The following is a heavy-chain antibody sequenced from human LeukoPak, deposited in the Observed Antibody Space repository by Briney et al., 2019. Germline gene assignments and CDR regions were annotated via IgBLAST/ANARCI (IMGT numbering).Heavy chain of an antibody. CDR1: GYTFTSYG. CDR3: ARDYPGYCSSTSCSVGLFDY. J-gene: IGHJ4*02. Sequence: ASVKVSCKASGYTFTSYGISWVRQAPGQGLEWMGWISAYNGNTNYAQKLQGRVTMTTDTSTSTAYMELRSLRSDDTAVYYCARDYPGYCSSTSCSVGLFDYWGRGTLVTVSS. V-gene: IGHV1-18*01. CDR2: ISAYNGNT. D-gene: IGHD2-2*01.